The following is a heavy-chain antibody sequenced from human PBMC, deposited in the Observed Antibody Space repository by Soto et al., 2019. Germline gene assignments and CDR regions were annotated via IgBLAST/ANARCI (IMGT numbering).Heavy chain of an antibody. CDR1: GFTVSGKY. V-gene: IGHV3-66*01. CDR2: IDNGGSA. CDR3: ARGTLANYGMDV. Sequence: PGGSLRLSCAASGFTVSGKYMSWVRQAPGKGLEWVSIIDNGGSAYYADSVKGRFTVSRDNSKNTLYLQMSSLRAEDTAVYYCARGTLANYGMDVWGQGTTVTVS. J-gene: IGHJ6*02. D-gene: IGHD5-12*01.